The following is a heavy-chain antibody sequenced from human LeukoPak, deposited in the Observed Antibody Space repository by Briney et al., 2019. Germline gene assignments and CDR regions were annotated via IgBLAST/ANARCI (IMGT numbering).Heavy chain of an antibody. V-gene: IGHV3-21*01. J-gene: IGHJ3*02. CDR3: ARDNHYAFDI. CDR1: GFTFSSYS. Sequence: GGSLRLSCAASGFTFSSYSMNWVRRAPGKGLEWVSSISSSSSYIYYADSVKGRFTISRDNAENSLYLQMNSLRDEDTAVYYCARDNHYAFDIWGQGTMVSVSS. CDR2: ISSSSSYI.